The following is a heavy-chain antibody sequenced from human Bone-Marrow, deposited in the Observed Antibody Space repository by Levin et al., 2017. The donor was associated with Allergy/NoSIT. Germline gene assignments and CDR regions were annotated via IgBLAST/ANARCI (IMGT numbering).Heavy chain of an antibody. Sequence: SGGSLRLSCRASGFTFDDHAMHWVRQAPGKGLEWVSGISWNSGSIRYADSVKGRFTISRDTPMNSLFLQMNSLRPDDTGFYFCARDRSAIFTAGFDLWGRGTLVAISS. CDR3: ARDRSAIFTAGFDL. V-gene: IGHV3-9*01. D-gene: IGHD3-3*01. CDR2: ISWNSGSI. J-gene: IGHJ2*01. CDR1: GFTFDDHA.